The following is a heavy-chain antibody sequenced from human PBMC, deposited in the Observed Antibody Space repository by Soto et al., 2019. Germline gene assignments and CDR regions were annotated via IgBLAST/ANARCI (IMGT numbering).Heavy chain of an antibody. D-gene: IGHD3-22*01. Sequence: PGGSLRLSCAASGFTFSSYAMSWVRQAPGKGLEWVSAISGSGGSTYYADSVKGRFTISRDNSKNTLYLQMNSLRAEDTAVYYCAKGGYYDSSGYYDYWGQGTLVTVS. V-gene: IGHV3-23*01. J-gene: IGHJ4*02. CDR3: AKGGYYDSSGYYDY. CDR2: ISGSGGST. CDR1: GFTFSSYA.